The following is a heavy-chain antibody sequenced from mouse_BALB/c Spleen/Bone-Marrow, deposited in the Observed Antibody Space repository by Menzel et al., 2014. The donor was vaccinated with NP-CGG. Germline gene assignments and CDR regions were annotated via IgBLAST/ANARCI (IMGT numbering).Heavy chain of an antibody. CDR3: ARDGYY. Sequence: QVQLQQSGAELVKPGASVKLSCKASGYTFTSYWMHWVKQRPRQGLEWIGEINPSNGRTNYNEKFKSKATLTVDKSSSTAYMQLSSLTSEDSAVYYCARDGYYWGQGTLVTVSA. J-gene: IGHJ3*01. V-gene: IGHV1S81*02. D-gene: IGHD2-3*01. CDR2: INPSNGRT. CDR1: GYTFTSYW.